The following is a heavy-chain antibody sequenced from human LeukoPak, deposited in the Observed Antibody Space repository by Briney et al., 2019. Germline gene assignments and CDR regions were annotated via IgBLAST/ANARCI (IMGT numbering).Heavy chain of an antibody. CDR2: INHSGST. V-gene: IGHV4-39*07. J-gene: IGHJ4*02. Sequence: SETLSLTCTVSGGSISSSSYYWGWIRQPPGKGLEWIGEINHSGSTNYNPSLKSRVTISVDTSKNQFSLKLSSVTAADTAVYYCARGRLWFGELLDWGQGTLVTVSS. CDR1: GGSISSSSYY. D-gene: IGHD3-10*01. CDR3: ARGRLWFGELLD.